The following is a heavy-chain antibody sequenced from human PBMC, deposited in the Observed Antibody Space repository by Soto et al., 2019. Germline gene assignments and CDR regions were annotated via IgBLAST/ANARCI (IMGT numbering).Heavy chain of an antibody. CDR1: GGSVSSGSYY. CDR3: ARTHSTSTACQAEHIDV. CDR2: LYYSGTT. J-gene: IGHJ6*01. D-gene: IGHD6-6*01. Sequence: QVQLQESGPGLLKPSETLSLTCTVSGGSVSSGSYYWPWIRQPPGNGLEWLGYLYYSGTTNYNPPRMSRITRAIDTPGNQCCSKLSTVTAADSVVYFCARTHSTSTACQAEHIDVWWQGSTVSVYS. V-gene: IGHV4-61*01.